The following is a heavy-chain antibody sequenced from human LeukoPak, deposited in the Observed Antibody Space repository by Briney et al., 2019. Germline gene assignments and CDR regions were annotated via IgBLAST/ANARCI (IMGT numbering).Heavy chain of an antibody. V-gene: IGHV1-69*10. CDR3: AYCTNGVCYRGGVYGMDV. D-gene: IGHD2-8*01. CDR2: IIPILGVA. J-gene: IGHJ6*02. CDR1: GGTFSSYT. Sequence: ASVKVSCKASGGTFSSYTISWVGQAPGQGLEWMGGIIPILGVANYAQKFQGRVTITADKSTSTAYMELSSLRSEDTAVYYCAYCTNGVCYRGGVYGMDVWGQGTTVTVSS.